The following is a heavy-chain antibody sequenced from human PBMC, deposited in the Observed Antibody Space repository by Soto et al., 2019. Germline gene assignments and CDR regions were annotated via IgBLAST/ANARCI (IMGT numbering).Heavy chain of an antibody. Sequence: QVQLVQSGAEVKKPGASVKVSCKASGYTFTSYDINWVRQATGQGLEWMGWMNPNSGNTGYAQNFQGRVPMTSNTSISTAYMELSSLRSEDTAVYYCARDEVAGKYNWFDPWGQGTLVTVSS. D-gene: IGHD6-19*01. CDR3: ARDEVAGKYNWFDP. J-gene: IGHJ5*02. V-gene: IGHV1-8*01. CDR1: GYTFTSYD. CDR2: MNPNSGNT.